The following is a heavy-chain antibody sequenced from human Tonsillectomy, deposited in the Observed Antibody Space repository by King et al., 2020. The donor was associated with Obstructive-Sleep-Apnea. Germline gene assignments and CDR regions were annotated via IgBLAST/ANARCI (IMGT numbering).Heavy chain of an antibody. J-gene: IGHJ6*02. V-gene: IGHV3-53*04. CDR2: IYSGGST. CDR3: AWERGEGRSGGAGGYYYYYGMDV. Sequence: VQLVESGGGLVQPGGSLRLSCAASGFTVSSNYMSWVRQAPGKGLEWVSVIYSGGSTYSADSVKGRFTISSHNSKNTLYLQMNSLRAEDTRVYYCAWERGEGRSGGAGGYYYYYGMDVWGQGTTVTVSS. D-gene: IGHD6-19*01. CDR1: GFTVSSNY.